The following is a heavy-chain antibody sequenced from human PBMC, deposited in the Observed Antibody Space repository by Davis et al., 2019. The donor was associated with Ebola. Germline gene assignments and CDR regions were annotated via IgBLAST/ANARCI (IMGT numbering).Heavy chain of an antibody. CDR2: ISYDGNSH. V-gene: IGHV3-30*18. CDR1: GFTFSSYG. CDR3: AKDRHSNNWYRSAFDY. D-gene: IGHD6-13*01. J-gene: IGHJ4*02. Sequence: GESLKISCAASGFTFSSYGMHWVRQAPGKGLECVAVISYDGNSHFYADSVKGRFTISRDNSKNTMYLQMNSLRAEDTAVYYCAKDRHSNNWYRSAFDYWGQGTLVTVSS.